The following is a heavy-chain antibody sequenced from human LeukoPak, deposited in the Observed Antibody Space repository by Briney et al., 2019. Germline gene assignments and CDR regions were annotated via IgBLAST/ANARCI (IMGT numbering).Heavy chain of an antibody. D-gene: IGHD4-23*01. CDR1: GFTFSSYD. Sequence: PGGSLRLSCAASGFTFSSYDMSWVRRAPGKGLEWVSVISGSGGITYSADSVKGRFSISRDNSKNTLYLQMNSLRAEDTAAYYCAKERGSNGSNTNFYFAYCGQGTLVTVSS. CDR3: AKERGSNGSNTNFYFAY. CDR2: ISGSGGIT. J-gene: IGHJ4*02. V-gene: IGHV3-23*01.